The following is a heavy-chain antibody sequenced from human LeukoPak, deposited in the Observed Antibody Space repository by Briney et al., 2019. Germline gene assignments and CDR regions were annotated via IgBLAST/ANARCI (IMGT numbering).Heavy chain of an antibody. CDR1: GFTFSSYS. J-gene: IGHJ5*02. CDR3: ARGGVTTTNWFDP. CDR2: ISSSSSYI. Sequence: KSGGSLRLSCAASGFTFSSYSMNCVRQAPGKGLEWVSSISSSSSYIYYADSVKGRFTISRDNAKNSLYLQMNSLRADDTAVYYCARGGVTTTNWFDPWGQGTLVTVSS. D-gene: IGHD1/OR15-1a*01. V-gene: IGHV3-21*01.